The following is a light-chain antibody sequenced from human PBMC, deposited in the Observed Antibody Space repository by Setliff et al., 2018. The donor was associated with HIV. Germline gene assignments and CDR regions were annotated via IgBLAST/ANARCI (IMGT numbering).Light chain of an antibody. CDR2: GAS. J-gene: IGKJ2*03. Sequence: EIVLTQSPGTLSLSPGERATLSCRASQSVSSSYLAWYQQKPSQAPRLLIYGASNRATGIPDRFSGSGSGTDFTLTISRLEPEDFAVYYCQQYGTLPPRYSFGQGTKVDIK. CDR1: QSVSSSY. V-gene: IGKV3-20*01. CDR3: QQYGTLPPRYS.